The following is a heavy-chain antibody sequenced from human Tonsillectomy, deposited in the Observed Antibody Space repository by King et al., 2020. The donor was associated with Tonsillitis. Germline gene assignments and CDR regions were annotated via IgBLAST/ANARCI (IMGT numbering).Heavy chain of an antibody. J-gene: IGHJ2*01. V-gene: IGHV3-30-3*01. Sequence: VQLVESGGGVVQPGRSLRVSCAASGFTFSSYAIHWVRQAPGKGLEWVAVISYDGNIKYYADSVRGRFTISRDNSKNTLYLQMNSLRAEDTAVYYCARDYGGNSIYWYFDLWGRGTLVTFSS. CDR3: ARDYGGNSIYWYFDL. CDR2: ISYDGNIK. D-gene: IGHD4-23*01. CDR1: GFTFSSYA.